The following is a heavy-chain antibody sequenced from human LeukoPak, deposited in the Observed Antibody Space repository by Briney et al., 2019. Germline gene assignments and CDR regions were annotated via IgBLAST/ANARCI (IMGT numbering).Heavy chain of an antibody. J-gene: IGHJ4*02. CDR1: GFTFSSYA. Sequence: GGSPRLSCAASGFTFSSYAMQWVRQAPGKGLEWVSSISSSSSYIYYADSVKGRFTISRDNAKNSLYLQMNSLRAEDTAVYYCARVGPSSGSFFDYWGQGTLVTVSS. V-gene: IGHV3-21*01. CDR3: ARVGPSSGSFFDY. D-gene: IGHD1-26*01. CDR2: ISSSSSYI.